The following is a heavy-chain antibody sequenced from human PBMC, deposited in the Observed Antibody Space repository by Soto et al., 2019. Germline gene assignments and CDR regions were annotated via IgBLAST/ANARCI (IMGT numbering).Heavy chain of an antibody. J-gene: IGHJ6*02. V-gene: IGHV1-18*01. D-gene: IGHD3-22*01. Sequence: APVKVSCKASGYTFTSYGISWVRQAPGQGLEWMGWISAYNGNTNYAQKHQGRVTMTTDTSTSTAYMELRGLRSDDTAVYYCARDLLYYYDSSGYYYPSLYYGMDVWGQGTTVTVSS. CDR3: ARDLLYYYDSSGYYYPSLYYGMDV. CDR1: GYTFTSYG. CDR2: ISAYNGNT.